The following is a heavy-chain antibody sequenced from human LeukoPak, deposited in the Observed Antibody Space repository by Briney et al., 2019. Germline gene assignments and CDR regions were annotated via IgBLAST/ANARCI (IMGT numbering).Heavy chain of an antibody. CDR3: ARVSEDWNYHFDDAFDI. CDR1: GGSFSDYY. J-gene: IGHJ3*02. CDR2: INHSGSP. D-gene: IGHD1-7*01. V-gene: IGHV4-34*01. Sequence: SETLSLTCAVYGGSFSDYYWTWIRQPPGKGLEWIGEINHSGSPNNNPSLKSRVSISFDTSKNQFSLKLTSVTAADTAVYYCARVSEDWNYHFDDAFDIWGQGTMVTVSS.